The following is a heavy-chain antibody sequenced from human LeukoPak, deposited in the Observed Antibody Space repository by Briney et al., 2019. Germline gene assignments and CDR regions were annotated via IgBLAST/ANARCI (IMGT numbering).Heavy chain of an antibody. CDR1: GGSISSSNW. J-gene: IGHJ3*02. CDR3: ARERSGSEIFARSFDI. V-gene: IGHV4-4*02. CDR2: IYHSGST. D-gene: IGHD3-3*01. Sequence: SGTLSLTCAVSGGSISSSNWWSWVRQPPGKGLEWIGEIYHSGSTNYNPSLKSRITISVDKSKNQFSLKLSSVTAADTAVYYCARERSGSEIFARSFDIWGQGTMVTVSS.